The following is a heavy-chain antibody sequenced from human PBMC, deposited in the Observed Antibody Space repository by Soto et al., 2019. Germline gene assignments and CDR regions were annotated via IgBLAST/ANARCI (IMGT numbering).Heavy chain of an antibody. CDR2: IYYSGST. D-gene: IGHD5-18*01. V-gene: IGHV4-61*01. J-gene: IGHJ4*02. CDR1: GGSVSSGSYY. CDR3: ARISGYSYGLPPYFDY. Sequence: QVQLQESGPGLVKPSETLSLTGTVSGGSVSSGSYYWSWIRQPPGKGLEWIGYIYYSGSTNYNPSLKSRVTISVDTSKNQFSLKLSSVTAADTAVYYCARISGYSYGLPPYFDYWGQGTLVTVSS.